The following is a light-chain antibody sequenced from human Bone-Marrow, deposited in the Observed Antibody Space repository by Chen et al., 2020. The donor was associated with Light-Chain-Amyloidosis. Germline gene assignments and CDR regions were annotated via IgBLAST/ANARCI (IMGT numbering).Light chain of an antibody. J-gene: IGKJ4*01. Sequence: EIVLTQSPGTLSLYPGEGATLYCRASQTISSNYLTWYQQKFGQAPRLLIYGSSSRATGIPDRFTGSGSGTDFTLTINRLEPEDFAMYYCQQYGTSPLTFGGGTKVEIK. CDR1: QTISSNY. CDR2: GSS. CDR3: QQYGTSPLT. V-gene: IGKV3-20*01.